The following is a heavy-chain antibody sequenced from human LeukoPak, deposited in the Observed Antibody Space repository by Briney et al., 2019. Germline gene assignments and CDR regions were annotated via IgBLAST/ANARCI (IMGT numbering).Heavy chain of an antibody. CDR2: MYHTGTI. CDR1: GYSLGSGFY. CDR3: ATGRYSGSVDY. V-gene: IGHV4-38-2*01. J-gene: IGHJ4*02. D-gene: IGHD1-26*01. Sequence: PSETLSPPCAVSGYSLGSGFYCGWVRQPPGKGLEWIGNMYHTGTIYYNPSLRSRLTISEDTSKSHFSLTVDSVTAADTAVYYCATGRYSGSVDYWGQGILVTVSS.